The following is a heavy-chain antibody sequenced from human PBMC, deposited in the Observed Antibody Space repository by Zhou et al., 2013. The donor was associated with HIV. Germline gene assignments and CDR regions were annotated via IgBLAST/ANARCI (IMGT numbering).Heavy chain of an antibody. V-gene: IGHV1-69*04. Sequence: QVQLVQSGAEVKKPGSSVKVSCKASGGTFSSYAISWVRQAPGQGLEWMGRIIPILGIANYAQKFQGRVTITADKSTSTAYMELSSLRSEDTAVYYCARTRNSYYYYYMDVWGKGTTVTVSS. J-gene: IGHJ6*03. CDR1: GGTFSSYA. CDR3: ARTRNSYYYYYMDV. CDR2: IIPILGIA.